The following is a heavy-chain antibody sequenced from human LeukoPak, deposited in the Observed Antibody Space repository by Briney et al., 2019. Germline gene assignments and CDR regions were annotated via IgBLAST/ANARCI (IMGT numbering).Heavy chain of an antibody. D-gene: IGHD3-10*02. CDR3: AELGITMIGGV. CDR2: INSSGGST. Sequence: GGSLRLSCVASGFTFRSYAMSWVRQAPGKGLEWVSTINSSGGSTYYADSLKGRFTISRDNAKNSLYLQMNSLRAEDTAVYYCAELGITMIGGVWGKGTTVTISS. CDR1: GFTFRSYA. V-gene: IGHV3-23*01. J-gene: IGHJ6*04.